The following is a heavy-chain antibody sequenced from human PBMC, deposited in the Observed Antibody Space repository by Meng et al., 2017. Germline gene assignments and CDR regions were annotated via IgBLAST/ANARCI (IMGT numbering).Heavy chain of an antibody. J-gene: IGHJ5*02. CDR2: ISYSGAT. Sequence: QVQLQESGPRLVRPSQTLSLTCHISGASISSAVCWFWIRQPPGKDLEWIGYISYSGATHYNPSLKSRLTISVDTAKNQFSLSLSSVTAADTAVYYCARVVGDCASCYKGWFDPWGQGTLVTVSS. D-gene: IGHD2-2*02. V-gene: IGHV4-30-4*01. CDR3: ARVVGDCASCYKGWFDP. CDR1: GASISSAVC.